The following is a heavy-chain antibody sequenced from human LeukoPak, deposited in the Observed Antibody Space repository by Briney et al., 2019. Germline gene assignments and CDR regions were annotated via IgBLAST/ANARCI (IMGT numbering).Heavy chain of an antibody. CDR1: GGSISSYY. CDR2: IYYSGST. J-gene: IGHJ3*02. CDR3: ARAAYYYDSSDSGPYDAFDI. V-gene: IGHV4-59*01. D-gene: IGHD3-22*01. Sequence: PSETLSLTCTVSGGSISSYYWSWIRQPPGKGLEWIGYIYYSGSTNYNPSLKSRVTISVDTSKNQFSLKLSSVTAADTAVYYCARAAYYYDSSDSGPYDAFDIWGQGTMVSVSS.